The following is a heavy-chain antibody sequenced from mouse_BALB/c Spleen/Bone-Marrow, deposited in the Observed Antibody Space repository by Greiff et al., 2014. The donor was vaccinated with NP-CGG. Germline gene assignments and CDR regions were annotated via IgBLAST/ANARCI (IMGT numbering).Heavy chain of an antibody. CDR3: ARHYFDY. CDR1: GYAFTNYL. Sequence: VQLQQSGAELVRPGTSVKVSCKASGYAFTNYLIEWVKQRPGQGLEWIGVINPGSGGTNYNEKFKGKATLTADKSSSTAYMQLSSLTSDDSAVYFCARHYFDYWGQGTTLTVPS. CDR2: INPGSGGT. J-gene: IGHJ2*01. V-gene: IGHV1-54*01.